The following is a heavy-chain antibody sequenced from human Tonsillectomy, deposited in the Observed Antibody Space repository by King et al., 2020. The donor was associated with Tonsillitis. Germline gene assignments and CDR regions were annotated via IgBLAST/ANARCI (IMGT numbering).Heavy chain of an antibody. J-gene: IGHJ4*02. CDR3: ARGYGSGTYVY. Sequence: QLVQSWAEVKKPGSSVKVSCRASGGIFSSSAISWVRQAPGQGVEWMVGITPILRTANLAQKFQGRVTISADESTSTAYMGLSSLKSQDTAVYYCARGYGSGTYVYWGQGTLVTVSS. CDR2: ITPILRTA. V-gene: IGHV1-69*01. CDR1: GGIFSSSA. D-gene: IGHD3-10*01.